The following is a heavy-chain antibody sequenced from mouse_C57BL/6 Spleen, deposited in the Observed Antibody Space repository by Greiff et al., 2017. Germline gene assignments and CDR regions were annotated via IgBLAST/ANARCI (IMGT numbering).Heavy chain of an antibody. J-gene: IGHJ3*01. CDR3: ARGGITTVPFAY. V-gene: IGHV1-55*01. D-gene: IGHD1-1*01. CDR1: GYTFTSYW. Sequence: QVQLQQPGAELVKPGASVKMSCKASGYTFTSYWITWVKQRPGQGLEWIGDIYPGSGSTNYNEKFKSKATLTVDTSSSTAYMQLSSLTSEDSAVYYGARGGITTVPFAYWGQGTLVTVSA. CDR2: IYPGSGST.